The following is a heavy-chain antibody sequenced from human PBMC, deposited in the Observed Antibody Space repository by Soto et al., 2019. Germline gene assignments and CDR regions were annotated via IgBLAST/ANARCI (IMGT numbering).Heavy chain of an antibody. Sequence: QLQLQESGLGLMKPSETLSLTCTVSGGSISRDDYYWGWIRQPPGKGLEWIGNIYYDGSTYYNPSLKSRVAISINTSQNQFSLRLTSATAAATAVYYCATTVFPPSNWFDPWGQGTLVTVSS. D-gene: IGHD4-4*01. J-gene: IGHJ5*02. CDR1: GGSISRDDYY. CDR3: ATTVFPPSNWFDP. CDR2: IYYDGST. V-gene: IGHV4-39*01.